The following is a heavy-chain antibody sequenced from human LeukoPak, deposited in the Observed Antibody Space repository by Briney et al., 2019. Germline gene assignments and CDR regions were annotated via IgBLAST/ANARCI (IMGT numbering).Heavy chain of an antibody. CDR2: ISAYNGNT. D-gene: IGHD5/OR15-5a*01. J-gene: IGHJ4*02. CDR1: GYTFTSYG. CDR3: ARDPIVLGYFDY. Sequence: ASVTVSCKASGYTFTSYGISWVRQAPGQGLEWMGWISAYNGNTNYAQKLQGRVTMTTDTSTSTAYMELRSLRSDDTAVYYCARDPIVLGYFDYWGQGTLVTVSS. V-gene: IGHV1-18*01.